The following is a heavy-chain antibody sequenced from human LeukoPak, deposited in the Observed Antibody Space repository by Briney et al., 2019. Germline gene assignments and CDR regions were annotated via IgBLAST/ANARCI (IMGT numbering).Heavy chain of an antibody. V-gene: IGHV3-9*01. Sequence: GGSLRLSCAASGFTFSTYVVNWVRQAPGKGLEWVSGISWNSGSIGYADSVKGRFTISRDNAKNSLYLQMNSLRAEDTALYYCAKDKEYYYDSSGYFDYWGQGTLVTVSS. CDR2: ISWNSGSI. J-gene: IGHJ4*02. CDR1: GFTFSTYV. D-gene: IGHD3-22*01. CDR3: AKDKEYYYDSSGYFDY.